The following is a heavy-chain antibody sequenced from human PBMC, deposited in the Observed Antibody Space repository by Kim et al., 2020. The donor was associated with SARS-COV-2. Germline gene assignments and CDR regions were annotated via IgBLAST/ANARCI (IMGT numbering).Heavy chain of an antibody. CDR3: ARVVVVVAATRQTNAFDI. CDR1: GGSFSGYY. Sequence: SETLSLTCAVYGGSFSGYYWSWILQPPGKGLEWIGEINHSGSTNYNPSLKSRVTISVDTSKNQFSLKLSSVTAADTAVYYCARVVVVVAATRQTNAFDI. J-gene: IGHJ3*02. CDR2: INHSGST. V-gene: IGHV4-34*01. D-gene: IGHD2-15*01.